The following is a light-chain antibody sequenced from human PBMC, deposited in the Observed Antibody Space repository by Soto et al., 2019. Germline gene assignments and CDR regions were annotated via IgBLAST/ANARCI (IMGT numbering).Light chain of an antibody. CDR2: DAS. CDR1: QSVSSY. Sequence: EIVLTQSPATLSLSPGERATLSCRASQSVSSYLAWYQQKPGQAPRLLIYDASNSATSIPARFSGSGSGTEFTLTISRLEPEDFAVYYCQQRSNWPTFGGGTKVEIK. J-gene: IGKJ4*01. CDR3: QQRSNWPT. V-gene: IGKV3-11*01.